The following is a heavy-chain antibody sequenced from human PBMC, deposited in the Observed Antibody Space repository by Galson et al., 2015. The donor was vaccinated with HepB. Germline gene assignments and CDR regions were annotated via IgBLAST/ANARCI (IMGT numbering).Heavy chain of an antibody. CDR1: GDSVSNNNVA. Sequence: CAISGDSVSNNNVAWNWIRQSPSRGLEWLGRTYYRAKWYNDYAVSVRSRITINPDTSKNQFSLQLNSVTPEDTAIYYCAGVVGTIYYYGMDVWGQGTRSPSP. CDR2: TYYRAKWYN. J-gene: IGHJ6*02. D-gene: IGHD6-19*01. V-gene: IGHV6-1*01. CDR3: AGVVGTIYYYGMDV.